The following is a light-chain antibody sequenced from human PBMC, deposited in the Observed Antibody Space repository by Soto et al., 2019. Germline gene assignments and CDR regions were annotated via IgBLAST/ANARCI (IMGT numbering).Light chain of an antibody. CDR3: SSYTSSSTGVV. CDR2: DVS. Sequence: QSVLTQPASVSGSPGQSITISCTGTSSDVGGHNYVSWYQQHPGKAPKLMIYDVSNRPSGVSNRFSGSKSGNTASLTISGLQAEDEADYYCSSYTSSSTGVVFGGGTKVTVL. J-gene: IGLJ2*01. V-gene: IGLV2-14*01. CDR1: SSDVGGHNY.